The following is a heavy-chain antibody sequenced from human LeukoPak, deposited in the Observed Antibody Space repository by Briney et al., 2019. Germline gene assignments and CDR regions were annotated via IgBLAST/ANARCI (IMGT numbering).Heavy chain of an antibody. CDR3: ARGPYYYDSSGYYIPYYGMDV. D-gene: IGHD3-22*01. Sequence: PSDTLSLTCTVSGGSISSYYWSWIRQPAGKGLEWIGRIYTSGSTNYNPSLTSRVTMSVDTSKNQFSLKLSSVTAADTAVYYCARGPYYYDSSGYYIPYYGMDVWGQGTTVTVSS. CDR1: GGSISSYY. J-gene: IGHJ6*02. CDR2: IYTSGST. V-gene: IGHV4-4*07.